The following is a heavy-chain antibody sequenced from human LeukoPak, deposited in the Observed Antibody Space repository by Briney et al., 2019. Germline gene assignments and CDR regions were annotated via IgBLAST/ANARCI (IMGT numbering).Heavy chain of an antibody. Sequence: GGSLRLSCAASGFILSDYNMNWVRQAPGKGLEWVSFIAISGTYITYADSVKGRFTISRENAKNSLYLQMNSLRAEDTAVYYCTRDVSATTRAYDYWGQGTLVTVSS. CDR2: IAISGTYI. J-gene: IGHJ4*02. CDR3: TRDVSATTRAYDY. CDR1: GFILSDYN. D-gene: IGHD1-26*01. V-gene: IGHV3-21*01.